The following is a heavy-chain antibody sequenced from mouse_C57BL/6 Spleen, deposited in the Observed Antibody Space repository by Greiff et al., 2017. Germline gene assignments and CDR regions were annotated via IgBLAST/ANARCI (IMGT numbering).Heavy chain of an antibody. CDR3: ARDLGRGLNFDY. CDR1: GYSFTGYY. Sequence: VQLQQSGPELVKPGASVKISCKASGYSFTGYYMNWVKQSPEKSLEWIGEINPSTGGTTYNQKFKAKATLTVDKSSSTAYMQLKSLTSEDSAVYYCARDLGRGLNFDYWGQGTTLTVSS. D-gene: IGHD4-1*01. J-gene: IGHJ2*01. CDR2: INPSTGGT. V-gene: IGHV1-42*01.